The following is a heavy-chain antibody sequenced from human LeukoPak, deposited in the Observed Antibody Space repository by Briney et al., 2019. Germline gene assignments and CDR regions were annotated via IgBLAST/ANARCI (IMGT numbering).Heavy chain of an antibody. V-gene: IGHV3-30*18. J-gene: IGHJ6*04. D-gene: IGHD3-3*01. CDR2: ISYDGSNK. CDR3: AKDKDFWSGYFRGVPYYYGMDV. CDR1: SFPSSSYG. Sequence: GGSLRLSCAVSSFPSSSYGMHWVRQAPGKGLEWVAVISYDGSNKYYTDSVKGRFTISRDNAKNTLYLQMNSLRVEDTAVYYCAKDKDFWSGYFRGVPYYYGMDVWGEGTTVTVPS.